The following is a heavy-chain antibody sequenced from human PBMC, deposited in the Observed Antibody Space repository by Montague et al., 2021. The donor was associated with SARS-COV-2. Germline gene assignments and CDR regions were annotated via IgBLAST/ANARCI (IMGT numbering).Heavy chain of an antibody. Sequence: SETLSLTCTVSGDSIISFYWTWVRQSPGEGLEWIGNVYYTGNTNYKPSLEGRVTISVDTSKSQFSLKLSSVTAADTAVYYCARDQANYGLDVWGQGTTVTVSS. CDR2: VYYTGNT. J-gene: IGHJ6*02. V-gene: IGHV4-59*01. CDR3: ARDQANYGLDV. CDR1: GDSIISFY.